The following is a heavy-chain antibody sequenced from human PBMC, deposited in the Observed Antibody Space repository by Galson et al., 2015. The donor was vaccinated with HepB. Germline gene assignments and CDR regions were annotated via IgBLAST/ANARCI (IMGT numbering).Heavy chain of an antibody. CDR3: ARVTYYDSSGLDAFDI. D-gene: IGHD3-22*01. Sequence: SLRLSCAASGFTFSSYSMNWVRQAPGKGLEWVSSISSSSSYIYYADSVKGRFTISRDNAKNSLYLQMNSLRAEDAAVYYCARVTYYDSSGLDAFDIWGQGTMVTVSS. CDR2: ISSSSSYI. CDR1: GFTFSSYS. J-gene: IGHJ3*02. V-gene: IGHV3-21*01.